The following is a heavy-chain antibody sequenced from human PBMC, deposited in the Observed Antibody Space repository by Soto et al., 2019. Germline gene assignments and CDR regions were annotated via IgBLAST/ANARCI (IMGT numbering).Heavy chain of an antibody. D-gene: IGHD3-16*01. J-gene: IGHJ6*02. CDR2: SYYSGYT. CDR1: GGSISSSSYY. CDR3: ARHNGHLYVGYYYVMDV. V-gene: IGHV4-39*01. Sequence: SETLSLTCTVSGGSISSSSYYWGWIRQPPGKGLEWIGSSYYSGYTYYNPSLKSRVTISVDTSKNQFSLKLSSVTAADTAVYYCARHNGHLYVGYYYVMDVWGQGTTVTVSS.